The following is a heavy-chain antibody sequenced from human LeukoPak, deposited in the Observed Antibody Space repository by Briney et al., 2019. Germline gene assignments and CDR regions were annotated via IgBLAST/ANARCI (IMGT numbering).Heavy chain of an antibody. V-gene: IGHV3-23*01. J-gene: IGHJ6*02. CDR3: AKGAGLPAALYYYAMDV. CDR2: ISGGGGSK. Sequence: PGGSPRLSCAASGFTFSSCAMSWVRQAPGKGLEWVSAISGGGGSKYYADSVKGRFTISRDNSKNTLYLQMDSLGAEDTAVHYCAKGAGLPAALYYYAMDVWGQGTTVTVSS. D-gene: IGHD2-2*01. CDR1: GFTFSSCA.